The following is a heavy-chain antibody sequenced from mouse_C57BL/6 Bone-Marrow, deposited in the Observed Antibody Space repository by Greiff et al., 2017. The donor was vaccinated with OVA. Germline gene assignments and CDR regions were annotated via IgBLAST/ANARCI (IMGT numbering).Heavy chain of an antibody. CDR2: ISDGGSYT. J-gene: IGHJ1*03. D-gene: IGHD2-5*01. V-gene: IGHV5-4*01. Sequence: EVQRVESGGGLVKPGGSLKLSCAASGFTFSSYAMSWVRQTPEKRLEWVATISDGGSYTYYPDNVKGRFTISRDNAKNNLYLQMSHLKSEDTAMYYCARGYSNWYFDVWGTGTTVTVSS. CDR3: ARGYSNWYFDV. CDR1: GFTFSSYA.